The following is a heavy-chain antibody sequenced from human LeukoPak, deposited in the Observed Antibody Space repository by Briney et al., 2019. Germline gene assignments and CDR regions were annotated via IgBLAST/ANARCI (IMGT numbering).Heavy chain of an antibody. CDR2: ISGSGGST. Sequence: GGSLRLSCAASGFTFSSYAMSWVRQAPGKGLEWVSAISGSGGSTYYADSVKGRFTISRDNSKNTRYLQMSSLRADDTALFYCAKPAYYSDSGSFPTQYYFDYWGQGTLVTVSS. CDR1: GFTFSSYA. V-gene: IGHV3-23*01. CDR3: AKPAYYSDSGSFPTQYYFDY. D-gene: IGHD3-10*01. J-gene: IGHJ4*02.